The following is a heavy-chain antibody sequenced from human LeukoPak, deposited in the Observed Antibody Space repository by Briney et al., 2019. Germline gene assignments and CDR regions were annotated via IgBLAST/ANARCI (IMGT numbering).Heavy chain of an antibody. V-gene: IGHV3-74*01. CDR1: GFTFSSYW. Sequence: GGSLRLSCAGSGFTFSSYWMHWVRQAPGKGLVWVSLINSDGSSTIYADSVKGRFTISRDNAKNTLYLQMNSLRAEDTAVYYCARGLTIFGVVNDAFDIWGQETMVTVSS. J-gene: IGHJ3*02. CDR3: ARGLTIFGVVNDAFDI. D-gene: IGHD3-3*01. CDR2: INSDGSST.